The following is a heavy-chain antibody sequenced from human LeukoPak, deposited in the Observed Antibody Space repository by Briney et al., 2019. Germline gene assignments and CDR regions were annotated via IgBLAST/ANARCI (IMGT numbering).Heavy chain of an antibody. CDR3: ARESKVVVAATRRLNYYYGMDV. J-gene: IGHJ6*02. V-gene: IGHV4-59*12. Sequence: SETLSLTCTVSGGSISSYYWSWIRQPPGKGLEWIGYIYYSGSTNYNPSLKSRVTMSVDTSKNQFSLKLSSVTAADTAVYYCARESKVVVAATRRLNYYYGMDVWGQGTTVTVSS. CDR1: GGSISSYY. CDR2: IYYSGST. D-gene: IGHD2-15*01.